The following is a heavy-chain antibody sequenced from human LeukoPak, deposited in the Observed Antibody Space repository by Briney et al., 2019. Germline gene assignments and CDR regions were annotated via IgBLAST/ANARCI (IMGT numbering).Heavy chain of an antibody. Sequence: PGGSLRLSCAASGFTFSNYYMSWIRQAPGKGLEWVAYIISSGSNIYYADSVKGRFTISRDNAKNSMYLQMNSLRAEDTAVYYCARTGVPAAIVRWFDPWGQGTLVTVSS. CDR1: GFTFSNYY. V-gene: IGHV3-11*04. CDR3: ARTGVPAAIVRWFDP. J-gene: IGHJ5*02. D-gene: IGHD2-2*02. CDR2: IISSGSNI.